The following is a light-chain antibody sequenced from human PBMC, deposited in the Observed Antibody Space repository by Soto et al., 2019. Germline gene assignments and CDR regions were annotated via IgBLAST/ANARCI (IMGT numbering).Light chain of an antibody. J-gene: IGLJ1*01. CDR3: ASYAGGDTFV. CDR1: SSDVGGYKY. CDR2: EVS. Sequence: QSSLSQPPSASGSPGQSFTISCTGTSSDVGGYKYVSWYQQHPGKAPKVIIYEVSERPSGVPDRFSGSKSGNTASLTVSGLQTEDEADYYCASYAGGDTFVFGTGTKVTVL. V-gene: IGLV2-8*01.